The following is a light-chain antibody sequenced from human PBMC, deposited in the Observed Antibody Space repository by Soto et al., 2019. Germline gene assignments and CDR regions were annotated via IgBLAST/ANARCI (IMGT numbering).Light chain of an antibody. CDR3: QQYSNWPPIT. Sequence: EIVMTQSPATLSVSPGERATVSCTASQSLSSNLAWYQQKPGQAPRLLIYSASTRATGIPARFSGSGSGADFTLTISSLQSEDFAVYYCQQYSNWPPITFGQGTRLEI. CDR1: QSLSSN. CDR2: SAS. J-gene: IGKJ5*01. V-gene: IGKV3-15*01.